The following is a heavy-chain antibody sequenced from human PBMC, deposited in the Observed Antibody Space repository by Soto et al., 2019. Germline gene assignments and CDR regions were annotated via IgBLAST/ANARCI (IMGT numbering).Heavy chain of an antibody. CDR2: IIPIFGTA. CDR3: ARVRELLSTVTFDY. V-gene: IGHV1-69*06. Sequence: ASVKVPCRASGGTFSSYAISWVRQALGQGLEWMGGIIPIFGTANYAQKFQGRVTITADKSTSTAYMELSSLRSEDTAVYYCARVRELLSTVTFDYWGQGTLVTVSS. D-gene: IGHD1-26*01. J-gene: IGHJ4*02. CDR1: GGTFSSYA.